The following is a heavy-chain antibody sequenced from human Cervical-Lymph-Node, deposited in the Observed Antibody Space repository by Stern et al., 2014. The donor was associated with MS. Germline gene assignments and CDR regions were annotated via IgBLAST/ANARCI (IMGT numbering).Heavy chain of an antibody. CDR2: IIPMFGTS. CDR3: AVDQGGIAVY. D-gene: IGHD6-19*01. CDR1: GGTFSMST. V-gene: IGHV1-69*01. J-gene: IGHJ4*02. Sequence: QVQLLQSGAEVKKPGSSVKVSCKASGGTFSMSTISWVRQAPGQGLEWMGGIIPMFGTSNYAQKFQGRFTTIADESTNTAYLELTRLTSEDTAVYFCAVDQGGIAVYWGQGTLVTVSS.